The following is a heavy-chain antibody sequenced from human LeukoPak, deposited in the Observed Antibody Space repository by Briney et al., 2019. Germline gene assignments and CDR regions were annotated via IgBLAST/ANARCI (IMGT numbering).Heavy chain of an antibody. D-gene: IGHD2-2*01. CDR1: GYTFTSYG. CDR3: ARGHGGYCSSTSCYFGEFDY. CDR2: ISAYNGNT. Sequence: ASVKVSCKASGYTFTSYGISWVRQAPGQGLERMGWISAYNGNTNYAQKLQGRVTMTTDTSTSTAYMELRSLRSDDTAVYYCARGHGGYCSSTSCYFGEFDYWGQGTLVTVSS. J-gene: IGHJ4*02. V-gene: IGHV1-18*01.